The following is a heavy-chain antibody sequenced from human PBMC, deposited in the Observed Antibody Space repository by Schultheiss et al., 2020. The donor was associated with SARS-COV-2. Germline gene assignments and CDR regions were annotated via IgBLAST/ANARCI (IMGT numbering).Heavy chain of an antibody. CDR2: ISSNSRTM. CDR3: AKASSIAARVGY. V-gene: IGHV3-48*01. Sequence: GESLKISCAASGFTFSSYTMNWVRQAPGKGLEWLSSISSNSRTMYYADSAKGRFTISRDNAKNTLYLQMNSLRAEDTAVYYCAKASSIAARVGYWGQGTLVTVSS. D-gene: IGHD6-6*01. CDR1: GFTFSSYT. J-gene: IGHJ4*02.